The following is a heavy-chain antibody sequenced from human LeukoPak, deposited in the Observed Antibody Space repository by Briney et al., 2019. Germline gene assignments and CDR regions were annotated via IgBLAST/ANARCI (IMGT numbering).Heavy chain of an antibody. Sequence: ASVKVSCKASGYTFTNYGISWVRQAPGQGLEWMGIIDPSGGSTTYAQKFQGRVSMTRDMSTSTVYMDLSSLRSEDTAVYYCARAAFTMTSWIDYWGQGTLVTVSS. V-gene: IGHV1-46*01. CDR1: GYTFTNYG. J-gene: IGHJ4*02. D-gene: IGHD3-22*01. CDR2: IDPSGGST. CDR3: ARAAFTMTSWIDY.